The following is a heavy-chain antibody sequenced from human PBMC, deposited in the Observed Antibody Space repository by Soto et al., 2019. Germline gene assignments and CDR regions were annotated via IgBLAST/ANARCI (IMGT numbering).Heavy chain of an antibody. CDR2: IKSKTDGGTT. D-gene: IGHD6-13*01. V-gene: IGHV3-15*07. Sequence: EVQLVESGGGLVKPGGSLRLSCAASGFTFSNAWMNWVRQAPGKGLEWVGRIKSKTDGGTTDYAAPVKGRFTISRDDSKNTLYLQMNSLKTEDTAVYYCTTMTAAAGTSTEPKFYGMDVWGQGTTVTVSS. J-gene: IGHJ6*02. CDR1: GFTFSNAW. CDR3: TTMTAAAGTSTEPKFYGMDV.